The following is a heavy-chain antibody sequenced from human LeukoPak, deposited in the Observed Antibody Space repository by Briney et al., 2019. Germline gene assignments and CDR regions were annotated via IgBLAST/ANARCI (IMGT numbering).Heavy chain of an antibody. D-gene: IGHD3-22*01. Sequence: ASVKVSCKASGYTFTSYGISWVRQAPGQGLEWMGWISAYNGNTNYSQKLQGRVTMTTDTSTSTAYMRLRSLRSDDTAVYYCARALLSYDSSGYYSYYFDYWGQGTLVTVTS. CDR3: ARALLSYDSSGYYSYYFDY. CDR2: ISAYNGNT. J-gene: IGHJ4*02. CDR1: GYTFTSYG. V-gene: IGHV1-18*01.